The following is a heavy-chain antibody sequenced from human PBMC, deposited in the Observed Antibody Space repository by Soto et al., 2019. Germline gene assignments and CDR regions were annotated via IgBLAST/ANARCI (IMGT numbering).Heavy chain of an antibody. CDR1: GITFSKAW. V-gene: IGHV3-15*07. Sequence: EVQLVESGGGLVKPGGSLRLSCAASGITFSKAWMNWVRQAPGKGLEWVGRIKSKIDGGTTDYAAPVNGRFTISRDESKNTLYLQMNSLKTEDTAVYYCTTYCSRTSCDSYFYHTMDVWGQGTTVTVSS. CDR2: IKSKIDGGTT. CDR3: TTYCSRTSCDSYFYHTMDV. J-gene: IGHJ6*02. D-gene: IGHD2-2*01.